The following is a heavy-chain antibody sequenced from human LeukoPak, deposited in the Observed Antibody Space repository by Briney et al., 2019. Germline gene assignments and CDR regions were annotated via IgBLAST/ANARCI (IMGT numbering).Heavy chain of an antibody. CDR1: GYTFTSYG. D-gene: IGHD6-19*01. Sequence: ASVKVSCKASGYTFTSYGIIWVRQAPGQGLEWMGWISAYNGNTNYAQKLQGRVTMTTDTSTSTAYMELRSLRSDDTAVYYCAREIAVAGTDWFDPWGQGTLVTVSS. J-gene: IGHJ5*02. V-gene: IGHV1-18*01. CDR2: ISAYNGNT. CDR3: AREIAVAGTDWFDP.